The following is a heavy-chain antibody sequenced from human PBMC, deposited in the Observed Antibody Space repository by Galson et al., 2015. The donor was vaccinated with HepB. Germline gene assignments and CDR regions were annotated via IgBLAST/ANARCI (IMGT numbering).Heavy chain of an antibody. Sequence: QSRAEVKKTGESLKISCKGSGSNFANYWIGWVRQMPGKGLEWMGIIYPTDSDTTYSPSFQGQVTISADKSISTAYLQWNSLKASDTAMYYCARRWRSDGGPFDYWGQGTLVTVSS. CDR3: ARRWRSDGGPFDY. V-gene: IGHV5-51*01. CDR1: GSNFANYW. CDR2: IYPTDSDT. J-gene: IGHJ4*02. D-gene: IGHD5-24*01.